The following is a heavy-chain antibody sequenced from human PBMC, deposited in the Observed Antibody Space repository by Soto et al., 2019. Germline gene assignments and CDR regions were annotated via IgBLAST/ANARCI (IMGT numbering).Heavy chain of an antibody. D-gene: IGHD4-17*01. J-gene: IGHJ4*02. CDR3: AKDWPGTSSVTSDF. Sequence: EVHLLESGGTLVQPRGSLRLSCAASGFDFSTYAMTWVRQAPGKGLEWVSAIINSGATTYYADSVKGRFTISRDNSRNTLYLQMNSLRADDTAMYYCAKDWPGTSSVTSDFWGQGTLVTVSS. V-gene: IGHV3-23*01. CDR1: GFDFSTYA. CDR2: IINSGATT.